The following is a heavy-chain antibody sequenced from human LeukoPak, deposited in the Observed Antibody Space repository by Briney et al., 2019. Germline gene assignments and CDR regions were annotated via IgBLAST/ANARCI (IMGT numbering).Heavy chain of an antibody. CDR3: ARAPSTYYDYVWGTRGLYFDF. CDR2: IYHSGST. V-gene: IGHV4-38-2*02. CDR1: GYSISNDYY. Sequence: SETLSLTCTVSGYSISNDYYWGWIRQPPGKGLVWIGNIYHSGSTYYNPSLKSRVTISIDTSKNQFSLKLSSVTAADTAVYYCARAPSTYYDYVWGTRGLYFDFWGQGTLVTVSS. J-gene: IGHJ4*02. D-gene: IGHD3-16*01.